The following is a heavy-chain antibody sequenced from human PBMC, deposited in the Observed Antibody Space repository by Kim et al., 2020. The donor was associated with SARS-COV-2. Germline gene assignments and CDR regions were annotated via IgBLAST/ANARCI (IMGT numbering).Heavy chain of an antibody. CDR2: INHSGSS. V-gene: IGHV4-34*01. CDR3: ARGDPYCGGDCYYTEKTQSAFDI. D-gene: IGHD2-21*02. CDR1: GGSFSGYY. J-gene: IGHJ3*02. Sequence: SETLSLNCAVYGGSFSGYYWSWIRQPPGKGLEWIGEINHSGSSNYNPSLKSRVTISVDTSNNQFSLKLSSVTAADTAVYYCARGDPYCGGDCYYTEKTQSAFDIWRQGTMVTVSS.